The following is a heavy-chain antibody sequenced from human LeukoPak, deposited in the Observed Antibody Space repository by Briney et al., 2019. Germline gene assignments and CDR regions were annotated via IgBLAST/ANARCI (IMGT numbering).Heavy chain of an antibody. CDR2: IYHSGST. J-gene: IGHJ6*02. CDR1: GGSVNNYY. V-gene: IGHV4-59*02. CDR3: ARDLGLQNYYYGMDV. D-gene: IGHD4-11*01. Sequence: SETLSLTCIISGGSVNNYYWSWIRQPPGKGLEWIGYIYHSGSTNYNSSLKSRVTISIDTSKNQFSLKLNSVTAADTAVYYCARDLGLQNYYYGMDVWGQGTTVTVSS.